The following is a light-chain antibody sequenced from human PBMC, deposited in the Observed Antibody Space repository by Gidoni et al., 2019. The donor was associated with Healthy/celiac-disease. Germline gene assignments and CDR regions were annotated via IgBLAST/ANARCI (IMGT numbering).Light chain of an antibody. CDR2: QDS. J-gene: IGLJ2*01. CDR3: QAWDSSTEVV. CDR1: NLGDKY. Sequence: SYELTQPPSVSVSPGQTASITCSGDNLGDKYACWYQQKPGQSPVLVIYQDSKRPSGIPARFSGSNSGNTATLTISGTQAMDEADYYCQAWDSSTEVVFGGGTKLTVL. V-gene: IGLV3-1*01.